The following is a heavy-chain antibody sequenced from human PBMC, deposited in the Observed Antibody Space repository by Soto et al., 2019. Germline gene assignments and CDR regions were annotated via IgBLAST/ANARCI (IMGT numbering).Heavy chain of an antibody. CDR1: GLTFPTYA. V-gene: IGHV3-23*01. D-gene: IGHD2-8*01. CDR3: VTGPYCTDGSINSIAAAHQMDV. J-gene: IGHJ6*02. Sequence: EVQLLESGGGLTQPGGSLRLSCTASGLTFPTYAMNWVRLAPGKGLEWVAVIDASGLHTSYADSLNGRFTISRDNSRTTVYLHMNSLRADDTALYYCVTGPYCTDGSINSIAAAHQMDVWCQGTTVSVSS. CDR2: IDASGLHT.